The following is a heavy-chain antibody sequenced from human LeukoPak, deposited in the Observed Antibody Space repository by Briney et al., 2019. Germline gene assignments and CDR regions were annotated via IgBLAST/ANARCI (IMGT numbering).Heavy chain of an antibody. J-gene: IGHJ4*02. CDR1: GYTFNNYW. CDR3: VRLGYCSGSTCYAPSHY. CDR2: IYPGDSNT. V-gene: IGHV5-51*01. D-gene: IGHD2-2*01. Sequence: GESLKISCKASGYTFNNYWIGWVRQMPGKGLEWMGIIYPGDSNTKYRPSLQGQVTISADKSTFTAYLQWGSLKASDTAMYYCVRLGYCSGSTCYAPSHYWGQGTLVTVSS.